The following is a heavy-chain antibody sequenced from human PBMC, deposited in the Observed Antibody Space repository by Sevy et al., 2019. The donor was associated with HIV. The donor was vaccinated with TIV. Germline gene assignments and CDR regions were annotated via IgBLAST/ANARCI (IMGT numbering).Heavy chain of an antibody. J-gene: IGHJ4*02. CDR3: ARVAFRELLPNGLDS. Sequence: GGSLRLSCAASGFTFSSHTMLWVRQAPGKGLEYVSAISPNGGRTYSANSVKGRFTISTDNSNDMLYLKMSSLRTEDMAGYYCARVAFRELLPNGLDSWGQGTLVTVSS. CDR2: ISPNGGRT. V-gene: IGHV3-64*01. D-gene: IGHD1-7*01. CDR1: GFTFSSHT.